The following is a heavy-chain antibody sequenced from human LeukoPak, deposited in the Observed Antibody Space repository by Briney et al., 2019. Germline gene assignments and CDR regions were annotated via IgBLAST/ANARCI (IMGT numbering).Heavy chain of an antibody. V-gene: IGHV3-30-3*01. J-gene: IGHJ6*02. Sequence: GGSLRLSCAASGFTFSSYAMHWVRQAPGKGLEWVAGISYDGSNKYYADSVKGRFTISRDNSKNTLYLQMNSLRAEDTAVYHCAREYLTGYPPWPTYYYGMDVWGQGTTVTVSS. D-gene: IGHD3-9*01. CDR2: ISYDGSNK. CDR1: GFTFSSYA. CDR3: AREYLTGYPPWPTYYYGMDV.